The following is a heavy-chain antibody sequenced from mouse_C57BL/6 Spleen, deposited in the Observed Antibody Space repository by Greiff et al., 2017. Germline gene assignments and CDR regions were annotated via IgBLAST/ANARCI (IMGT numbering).Heavy chain of an antibody. J-gene: IGHJ4*01. Sequence: QVQLKQPGAELVKPGASVKLSCKASGYTFTSYWMHWVKQRPGRGLEWIGRIDPNSGGTKYNEKFKSKATLTVDKPSSTAYMQLSSLTSEDSAVYDCARNWLYAMDYWGQGTSVTVSS. CDR3: ARNWLYAMDY. D-gene: IGHD4-1*01. CDR1: GYTFTSYW. CDR2: IDPNSGGT. V-gene: IGHV1-72*01.